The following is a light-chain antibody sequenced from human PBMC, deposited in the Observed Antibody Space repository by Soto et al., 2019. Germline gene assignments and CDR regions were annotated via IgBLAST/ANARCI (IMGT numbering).Light chain of an antibody. CDR1: QSISSW. CDR2: DAS. CDR3: QQYKSYSGYS. V-gene: IGKV1-5*01. J-gene: IGKJ2*03. Sequence: DIQMTQSPSTLSASVGDRVTITCRASQSISSWLAWYQQKPGKAPKLLIYDASSLESEVPSRFSGSGSGTEFTHKISSQQPDDFATHYCQQYKSYSGYSFGQRNKLEIK.